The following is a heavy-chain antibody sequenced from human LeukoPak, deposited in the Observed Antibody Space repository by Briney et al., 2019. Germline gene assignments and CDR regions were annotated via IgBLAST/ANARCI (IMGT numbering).Heavy chain of an antibody. V-gene: IGHV3-64D*06. Sequence: GGSLRLSCSASGFTFSSYAMHWVRQAPGKGLEYVSAISSNGGSTYYADSVKGRFTISRDNSKNTLYLQMSSLRAEDTAVYYCVKETVKYSMFRGPDRGFLAYGGKETLVTVSS. CDR2: ISSNGGST. CDR1: GFTFSSYA. CDR3: VKETVKYSMFRGPDRGFLAY. D-gene: IGHD3-10*01. J-gene: IGHJ4*02.